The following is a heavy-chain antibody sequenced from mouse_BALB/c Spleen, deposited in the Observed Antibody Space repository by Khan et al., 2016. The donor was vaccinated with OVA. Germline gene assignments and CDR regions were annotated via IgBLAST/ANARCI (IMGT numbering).Heavy chain of an antibody. D-gene: IGHD2-3*01. J-gene: IGHJ4*01. CDR1: GYSITSDYA. CDR2: ISYSGST. V-gene: IGHV3-2*02. CDR3: ARDGYRYNYAMDY. Sequence: EVQLQESGPGLVKPSQSLSLTCTVTGYSITSDYAWNWIRQFPGNKLEWMGYISYSGSTNYNPSLKSRISITRDTSKNQFFLQLNSVTTEDTATYYGARDGYRYNYAMDYWGQGTSVTVSS.